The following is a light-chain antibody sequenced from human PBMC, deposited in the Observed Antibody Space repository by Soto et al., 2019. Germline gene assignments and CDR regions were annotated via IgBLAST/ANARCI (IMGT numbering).Light chain of an antibody. CDR1: PSVSNS. V-gene: IGKV3-11*01. J-gene: IGKJ4*01. Sequence: ESVLTQSPATLSLSPGERATLSCRASPSVSNSLAWYQHKPGQAPRLLIYDASNRATVVPTRFSGSGSGTDFTLTISSLEPEDFAVYYCQQRSKWPPVTFGGGTRVEIK. CDR2: DAS. CDR3: QQRSKWPPVT.